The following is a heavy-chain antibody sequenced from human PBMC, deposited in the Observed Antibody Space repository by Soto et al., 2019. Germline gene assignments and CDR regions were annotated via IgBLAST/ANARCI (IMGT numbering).Heavy chain of an antibody. V-gene: IGHV4-31*01. D-gene: IGHD3-10*01. J-gene: IGHJ4*02. CDR1: DDSLTTNKYA. Sequence: QVQLQESGPGLVTPSHTLSLTCTVSDDSLTTNKYAWTWIRQNPEKGLEWIGSVYSNGNTRSSPFLQCLVSKSVDTSQSHFSLRLSFVTAADTAVYFCARASSVRPSGSYYFVSWGQGTLVTVSS. CDR2: VYSNGNT. CDR3: ARASSVRPSGSYYFVS.